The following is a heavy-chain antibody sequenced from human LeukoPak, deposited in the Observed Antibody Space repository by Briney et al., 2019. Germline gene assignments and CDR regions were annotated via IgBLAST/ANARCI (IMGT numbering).Heavy chain of an antibody. D-gene: IGHD5-24*01. CDR2: IIPIFGTA. CDR3: ARSGSGKDGYNFFDY. CDR1: GGTFSSYA. V-gene: IGHV1-69*06. J-gene: IGHJ4*02. Sequence: GASVKVSCKASGGTFSSYAISWVRQAPGQGLEWMGGIIPIFGTANYAQKFQGRVTITADKSTSTAYMELSSLRSEDTAVYYCARSGSGKDGYNFFDYWGQGTLVTVSS.